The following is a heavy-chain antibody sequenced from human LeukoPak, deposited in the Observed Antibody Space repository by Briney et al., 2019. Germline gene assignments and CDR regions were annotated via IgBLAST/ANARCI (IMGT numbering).Heavy chain of an antibody. V-gene: IGHV4-59*01. D-gene: IGHD2-15*01. Sequence: SETLSLTCTVSGGSIGSYYWSWIRQPPGKGLEWIGYIYYSGSTNYNPSLKSRVTISVDTSKNQFSLKLSSVTAADTAVYYCARTVVAATYNWFDPWGQGTLVTVSS. CDR3: ARTVVAATYNWFDP. J-gene: IGHJ5*02. CDR2: IYYSGST. CDR1: GGSIGSYY.